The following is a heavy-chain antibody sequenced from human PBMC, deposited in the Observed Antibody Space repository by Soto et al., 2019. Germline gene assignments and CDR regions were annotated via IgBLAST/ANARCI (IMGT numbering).Heavy chain of an antibody. Sequence: SVKVSCKASGGTFSRYAISWVRQAPGQGLEWMGGIIPIFGTANYAQKFQGRVTITADESTSTAYMELSSLRFEDTGVYYCARAIVGPTTTGWLDPWGQGTLVTVSS. D-gene: IGHD1-26*01. V-gene: IGHV1-69*13. CDR1: GGTFSRYA. CDR2: IIPIFGTA. CDR3: ARAIVGPTTTGWLDP. J-gene: IGHJ5*02.